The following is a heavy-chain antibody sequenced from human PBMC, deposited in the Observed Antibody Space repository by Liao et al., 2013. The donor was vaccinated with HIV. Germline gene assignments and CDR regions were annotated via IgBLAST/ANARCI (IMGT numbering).Heavy chain of an antibody. CDR2: IYTSGSP. Sequence: QVQLQESGPGLVKPSQTLSLTCTVSGGSISSGSYYWNWLRQPAGKGLEWIGRIYTSGSPNYNPSLKSRVTISVDTSKNQFSLKLSSVTAADTAVYYCARTSGYFDLWGRGTLVTVSS. CDR3: ARTSGYFDL. J-gene: IGHJ2*01. CDR1: GGSISSGSYY. V-gene: IGHV4-61*02.